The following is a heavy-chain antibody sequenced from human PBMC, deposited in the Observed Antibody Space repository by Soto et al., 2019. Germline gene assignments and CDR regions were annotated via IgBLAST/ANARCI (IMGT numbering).Heavy chain of an antibody. V-gene: IGHV1-69*06. CDR2: IIPIFGTA. CDR3: ARGHLNDIGATIFDY. Sequence: SVKVSCKASGGTFSSYAISWVRQAPGQGLEWMGGIIPIFGTANYAQKFQGRVTITADKSTSTAYMELSSLRSEDTAVYYCARGHLNDIGATIFDYWGQGTLVTVSS. CDR1: GGTFSSYA. J-gene: IGHJ4*02. D-gene: IGHD5-12*01.